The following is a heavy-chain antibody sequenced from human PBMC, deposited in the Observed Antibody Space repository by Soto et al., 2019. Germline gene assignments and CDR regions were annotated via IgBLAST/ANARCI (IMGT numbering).Heavy chain of an antibody. D-gene: IGHD3-9*01. J-gene: IGHJ6*02. CDR1: GGSISIYY. Sequence: SETLSLTCTVSGGSISIYYWSWIRQPPGKGLEWIGYIYYSGSNNYNPSLKSRVTISVKTSKNQLSLKLSSVTAADTAVYYCARDHPVLRYFDWLSPPSDYYGMDVWGQGTTVTVSS. CDR3: ARDHPVLRYFDWLSPPSDYYGMDV. CDR2: IYYSGSN. V-gene: IGHV4-59*01.